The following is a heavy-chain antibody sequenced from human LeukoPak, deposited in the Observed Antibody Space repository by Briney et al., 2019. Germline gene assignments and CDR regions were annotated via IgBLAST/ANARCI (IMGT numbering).Heavy chain of an antibody. CDR3: ARIRGGAHFGMDA. V-gene: IGHV3-72*01. J-gene: IGHJ6*02. Sequence: GGSLRLSCAASGFTFNYAWMSWVRQAPGKGLEWVGRSRNKVMSYTTQYAASVKDRFTISRDDSKNSLYLDMNSLKIEDTAVYYCARIRGGAHFGMDAWGQGTTVTVSS. CDR1: GFTFNYAW. D-gene: IGHD3-10*01. CDR2: SRNKVMSYTT.